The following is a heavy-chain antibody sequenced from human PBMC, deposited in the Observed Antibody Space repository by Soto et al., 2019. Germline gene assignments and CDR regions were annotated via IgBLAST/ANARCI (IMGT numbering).Heavy chain of an antibody. CDR3: ARELVPAAIGGYNWFDP. V-gene: IGHV1-3*01. CDR1: GYTFTSYA. CDR2: INAGNGNT. Sequence: QVQLVQSGAEVKKPGASVKVSCKASGYTFTSYAMHWVRQAPGQRLEWMGWINAGNGNTKYSQKFQGRVTITRDTSASTDYMELSSLRSEDTAVYYCARELVPAAIGGYNWFDPWGQGTLVTVSS. J-gene: IGHJ5*02. D-gene: IGHD2-2*02.